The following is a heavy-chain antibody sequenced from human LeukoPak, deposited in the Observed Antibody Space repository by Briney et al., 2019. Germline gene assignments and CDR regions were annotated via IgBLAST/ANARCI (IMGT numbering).Heavy chain of an antibody. Sequence: SETLSLTCTVSGGSISSYYWSWIRQPPGKGLEWIGYIYYSGSTNYNPSLKSRVTISVDTSKNQFSLKLSSVTAADTAVYYCARAGSGYSLDIWGQGTMVTVSS. CDR3: ARAGSGYSLDI. CDR1: GGSISSYY. D-gene: IGHD3-22*01. V-gene: IGHV4-59*01. J-gene: IGHJ3*02. CDR2: IYYSGST.